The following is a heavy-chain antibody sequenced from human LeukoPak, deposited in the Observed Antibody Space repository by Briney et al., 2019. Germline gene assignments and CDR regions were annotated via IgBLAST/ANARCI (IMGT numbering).Heavy chain of an antibody. V-gene: IGHV3-7*01. D-gene: IGHD6-13*01. CDR1: GFTFSSYW. CDR3: ARVPDSSSWYYFDY. J-gene: IGHJ4*02. CDR2: IKKDGSEK. Sequence: PGGSLRLSCAGSGFTFSSYWMSWVRLAPGKGLEWVANIKKDGSEKYYVDSVKGRFTISRDNAKNSLYLQMNSLRAEDTAVYYCARVPDSSSWYYFDYWGQGTLVTVSS.